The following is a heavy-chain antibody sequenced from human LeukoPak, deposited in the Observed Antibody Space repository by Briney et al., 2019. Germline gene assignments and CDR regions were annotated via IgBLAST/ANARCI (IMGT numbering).Heavy chain of an antibody. CDR1: GFTFSTYG. Sequence: GGSLRLSCAASGFTFSTYGMHWVRQAPAKGLEWGAVMSYDGSDKYYADSVRGRFTISRDNSKNTLYLQMNSLRAEDTAVYYCAKADCSTTSCYFDPWGQGTLVTVSS. V-gene: IGHV3-30*18. CDR3: AKADCSTTSCYFDP. D-gene: IGHD2-2*01. CDR2: MSYDGSDK. J-gene: IGHJ5*02.